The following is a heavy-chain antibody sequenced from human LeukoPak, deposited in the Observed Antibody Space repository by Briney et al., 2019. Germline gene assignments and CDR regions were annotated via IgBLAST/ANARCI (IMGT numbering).Heavy chain of an antibody. D-gene: IGHD3-16*01. V-gene: IGHV4-59*08. CDR1: GGSISSYY. Sequence: SETLSLTCTVSGGSISSYYWSWIRQPPGKGLEWIGYIYYSGSTNYNPSLKSRVTISVDTSKNQFSLKLSSVTAADTAVYYCARLRFNPRYFQHWGQGTLVTVSS. CDR2: IYYSGST. J-gene: IGHJ1*01. CDR3: ARLRFNPRYFQH.